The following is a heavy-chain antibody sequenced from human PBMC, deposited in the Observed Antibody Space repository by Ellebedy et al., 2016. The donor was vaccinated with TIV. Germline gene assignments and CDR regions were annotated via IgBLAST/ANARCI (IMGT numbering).Heavy chain of an antibody. J-gene: IGHJ4*02. CDR3: VRDGGEYN. CDR1: GFTFSSHA. CDR2: ISGSGVYA. D-gene: IGHD3-16*01. Sequence: GGSLRLSCAVSGFTFSSHAMHWVRQAPGKGLEWVSVISGSGVYAYYADSVKGRFAFSRGDSQNTLYLQMNSLRAEDTAVYYCVRDGGEYNWGQGTLVTVSS. V-gene: IGHV3-23*01.